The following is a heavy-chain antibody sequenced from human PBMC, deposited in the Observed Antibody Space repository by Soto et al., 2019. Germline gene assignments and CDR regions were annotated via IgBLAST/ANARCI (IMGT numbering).Heavy chain of an antibody. CDR2: IKQDGSEK. CDR1: GFTFSSYW. J-gene: IGHJ4*02. D-gene: IGHD1-26*01. CDR3: ARDSPGWVGATIGY. V-gene: IGHV3-7*01. Sequence: EVQLVESGGGLVQPGGSLRLSRAASGFTFSSYWMSWVRQAPGKGLEWVANIKQDGSEKYYVDSVKGRFTISRDNAKNSLYLQMNSLRAEDTAVYYCARDSPGWVGATIGYWGQGTLVTVSS.